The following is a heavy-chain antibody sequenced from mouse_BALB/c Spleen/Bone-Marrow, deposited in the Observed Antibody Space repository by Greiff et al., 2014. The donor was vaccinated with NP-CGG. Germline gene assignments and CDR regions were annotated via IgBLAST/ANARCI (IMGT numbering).Heavy chain of an antibody. V-gene: IGHV14-3*02. CDR1: GFNIKDTY. CDR2: IDPANGNT. Sequence: EVQLQQSGAELVKPGASVKLSCTASGFNIKDTYMHWVKQGPEQGLEWIGRIDPANGNTKYDPKFQGKATITADTSSNTAYLQLSSLTSEDAAVYYCAIYCYGSSGFAYWGQGTLVTVSA. J-gene: IGHJ3*01. D-gene: IGHD1-1*01. CDR3: AIYCYGSSGFAY.